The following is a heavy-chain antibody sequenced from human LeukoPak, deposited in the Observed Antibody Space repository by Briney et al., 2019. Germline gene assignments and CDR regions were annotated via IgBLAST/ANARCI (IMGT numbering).Heavy chain of an antibody. Sequence: SVKVSCKASGGAFSSDAISWVRQAPGQGLEWMGGIIPKLGTANYAQKFRGRVTITADESTTTVYMELSSLRSEDTAVYYCAREPGDGGYDNFDYWGQGTLVTVSS. CDR1: GGAFSSDA. V-gene: IGHV1-69*13. D-gene: IGHD5-12*01. CDR2: IIPKLGTA. J-gene: IGHJ4*02. CDR3: AREPGDGGYDNFDY.